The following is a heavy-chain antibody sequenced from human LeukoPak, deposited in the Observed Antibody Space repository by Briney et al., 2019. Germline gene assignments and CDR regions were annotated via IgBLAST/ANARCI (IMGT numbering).Heavy chain of an antibody. V-gene: IGHV4-39*07. CDR3: ARDERQYSSQVNYYFYMDV. J-gene: IGHJ6*03. Sequence: SETLSLTCTVSGGSISSSSYYWDWIRQPPGKGLEWIGSISYSGSPSYKPSLKGRLSISLDTSKNQFSLKLTSVTAADAAVYYCARDERQYSSQVNYYFYMDVWGKGTTVTVS. CDR2: ISYSGSP. CDR1: GGSISSSSYY. D-gene: IGHD6-19*01.